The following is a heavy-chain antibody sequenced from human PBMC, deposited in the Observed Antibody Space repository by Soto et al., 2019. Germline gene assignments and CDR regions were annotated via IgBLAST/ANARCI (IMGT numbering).Heavy chain of an antibody. CDR1: GGSISSGGYY. D-gene: IGHD6-13*01. V-gene: IGHV4-31*03. J-gene: IGHJ6*02. Sequence: SETLSLTCTVSGGSISSGGYYWSWIRQHPGKGLEWIGYIYYSGSTYYNPSLKSRVTISVDTSKNQFSLKLSSVTAADTAVYYCTREPPGIAAAGANYYYYYGMDVWGQGTTVTVSS. CDR2: IYYSGST. CDR3: TREPPGIAAAGANYYYYYGMDV.